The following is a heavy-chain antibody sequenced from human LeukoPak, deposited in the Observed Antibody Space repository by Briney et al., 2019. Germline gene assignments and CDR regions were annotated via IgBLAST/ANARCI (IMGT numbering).Heavy chain of an antibody. Sequence: PSETLSLTCAVSGYSISSGYYWGWIRQPPGKGLEWIGSIYNSGSTHYNPSLKSRVTISVDRSKNQFSLKLSSVTAADTAVYYCASHCSGGSCYEGYNWFDPWGQGTLVTVPS. V-gene: IGHV4-38-2*01. J-gene: IGHJ5*02. CDR1: GYSISSGYY. CDR3: ASHCSGGSCYEGYNWFDP. CDR2: IYNSGST. D-gene: IGHD2-15*01.